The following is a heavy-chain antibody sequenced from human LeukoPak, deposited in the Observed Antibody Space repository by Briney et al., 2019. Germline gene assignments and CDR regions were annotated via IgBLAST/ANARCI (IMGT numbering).Heavy chain of an antibody. Sequence: GGSLRLSCVASGFSLSSHVMNWIRQAPGKGLEWVSYINKGSTGIFYADSVKGRLTISRDDAKNSLYLQMNSLRDDDTAVYYCVRDHRWGFDNWGQGTLVTVSS. CDR2: INKGSTGI. J-gene: IGHJ4*02. D-gene: IGHD7-27*01. CDR3: VRDHRWGFDN. CDR1: GFSLSSHV. V-gene: IGHV3-48*02.